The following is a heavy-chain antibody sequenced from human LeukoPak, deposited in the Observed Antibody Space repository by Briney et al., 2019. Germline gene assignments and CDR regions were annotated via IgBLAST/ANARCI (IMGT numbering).Heavy chain of an antibody. CDR1: GYTFSSYG. D-gene: IGHD6-13*01. J-gene: IGHJ4*02. Sequence: GASVKVSCTASGYTFSSYGISWVRQAPGQGLEWMGWISAYNGNTNYAQKLQGRVTMTTDTSTSTAYMELRSLRSDDTAVYYCARDHWLGNIAAAGTNFDYWGQGTLVTVSS. CDR3: ARDHWLGNIAAAGTNFDY. V-gene: IGHV1-18*01. CDR2: ISAYNGNT.